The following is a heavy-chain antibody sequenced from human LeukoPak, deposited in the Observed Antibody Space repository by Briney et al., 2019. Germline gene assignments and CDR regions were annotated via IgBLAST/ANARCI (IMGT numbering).Heavy chain of an antibody. CDR1: GDSISGYY. D-gene: IGHD2-2*01. CDR3: TRSLPAAMFSLDY. V-gene: IGHV4-59*01. CDR2: ISYSGST. J-gene: IGHJ4*02. Sequence: SETLSLTCTVSGDSISGYYWSWIRQPPGKRLEWIGYISYSGSTNYNPSLKTRVTISVDRSKNQFSLKLTSVTAADTAVYYCTRSLPAAMFSLDYWGQGTLVTVSS.